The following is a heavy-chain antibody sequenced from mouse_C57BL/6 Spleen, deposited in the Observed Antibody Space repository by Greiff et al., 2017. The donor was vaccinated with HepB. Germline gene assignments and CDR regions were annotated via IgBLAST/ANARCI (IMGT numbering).Heavy chain of an antibody. CDR2: INPSSGYT. CDR1: GYTFTSYW. D-gene: IGHD2-4*01. J-gene: IGHJ3*01. CDR3: ASPIYYDYDGFAY. Sequence: VQLQQSGAELAKPGASVKLSCKASGYTFTSYWMHWVKQRPGQGLEWIGYINPSSGYTKYNQKFKDKATLTADKSSSTAYMQLSSLTYEDSAGYYCASPIYYDYDGFAYWGQGTLGTVSA. V-gene: IGHV1-7*01.